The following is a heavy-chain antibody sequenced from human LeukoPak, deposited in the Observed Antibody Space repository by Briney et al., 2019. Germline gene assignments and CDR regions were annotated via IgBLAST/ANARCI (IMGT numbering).Heavy chain of an antibody. D-gene: IGHD4-23*01. V-gene: IGHV3-53*01. CDR3: ARSAPGHYTVVTFGFDY. Sequence: HPGGSLRLSCAASGFTVSSNYMSWVRQAPGKGLEWVSVIYSGGSTYYADSVKGRFTISRDNSKNTLYLQMNSLRAEDTAVYYCARSAPGHYTVVTFGFDYWGQGTLVTVSS. CDR2: IYSGGST. CDR1: GFTVSSNY. J-gene: IGHJ4*02.